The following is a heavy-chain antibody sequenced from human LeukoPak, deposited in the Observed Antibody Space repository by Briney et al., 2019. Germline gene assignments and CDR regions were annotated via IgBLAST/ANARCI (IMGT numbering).Heavy chain of an antibody. CDR1: EFIVSTKY. CDR3: ARDRSPDY. J-gene: IGHJ4*02. CDR2: IYSGGRT. V-gene: IGHV3-53*05. Sequence: GGSLRLSCAASEFIVSTKYMNWVRQAPGKGLEWVSVIYSGGRTYYADPVKGRFTISRDNSKNTLYLQMNSLRAEDTAVYYCARDRSPDYWGQGTLVTVSS. D-gene: IGHD1-26*01.